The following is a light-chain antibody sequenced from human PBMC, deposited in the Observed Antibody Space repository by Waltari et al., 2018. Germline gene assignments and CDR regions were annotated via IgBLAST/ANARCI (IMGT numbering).Light chain of an antibody. CDR2: SNN. V-gene: IGLV1-44*01. CDR3: ATWGDRLTGVL. J-gene: IGLJ3*02. Sequence: QSVLTHPPSAAAAPGQRVPIYWSGGSPNIGCKVVDWSQRLPGTAPRILIYSNNQRPSAVPDRFSGSKSGTTASLAISGLQPDDEADYSCATWGDRLTGVLFGGGTKVTVL. CDR1: SPNIGCKV.